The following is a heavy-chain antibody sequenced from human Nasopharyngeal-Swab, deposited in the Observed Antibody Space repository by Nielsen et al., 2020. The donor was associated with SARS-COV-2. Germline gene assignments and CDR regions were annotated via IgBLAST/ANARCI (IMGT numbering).Heavy chain of an antibody. V-gene: IGHV1-24*01. CDR3: ATAFSYYGSGSPDY. J-gene: IGHJ4*02. CDR2: FDPEDGET. Sequence: ASVKVSCKDSGYTLTELSMHWVRQAPGKGREWMGGFDPEDGETIYAQKFQGRVTMTEDTSTDTAYMELSSLRSEDTAVYYCATAFSYYGSGSPDYWGQGTLVTVSS. CDR1: GYTLTELS. D-gene: IGHD3-10*01.